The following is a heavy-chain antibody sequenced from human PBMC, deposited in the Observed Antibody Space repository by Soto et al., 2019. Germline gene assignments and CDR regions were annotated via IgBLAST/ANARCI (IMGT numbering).Heavy chain of an antibody. V-gene: IGHV3-23*01. CDR1: GFIFSDYG. D-gene: IGHD2-8*01. J-gene: IGHJ4*02. CDR3: AKVGGLREVMVGAAFHS. CDR2: ISGSGRMT. Sequence: GGSLRLSCAASGFIFSDYGLNWVRQAPGKGLEWVSGISGSGRMTYYADSVRGRFTISRDNSKNTLYLEMTGLRAEDSAIYYCAKVGGLREVMVGAAFHSWGQGTLVTVSS.